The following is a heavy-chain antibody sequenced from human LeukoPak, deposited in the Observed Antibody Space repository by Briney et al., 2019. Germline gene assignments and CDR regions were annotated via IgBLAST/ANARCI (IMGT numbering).Heavy chain of an antibody. CDR3: AREAVYCSGGSCDDAFDI. D-gene: IGHD2-15*01. CDR1: GYTFTGYY. J-gene: IGHJ3*02. V-gene: IGHV1-2*06. Sequence: ASVKVSCKASGYTFTGYYMHWVRQAPGQGLEWMGRINPNSGGTNYAQKFRGRVTMTRDTSISTAYMELSRLRSDDTAVYYCAREAVYCSGGSCDDAFDIWGQGTMVTVSS. CDR2: INPNSGGT.